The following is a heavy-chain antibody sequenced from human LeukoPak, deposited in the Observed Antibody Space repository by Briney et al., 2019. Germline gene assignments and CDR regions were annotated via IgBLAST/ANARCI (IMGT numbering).Heavy chain of an antibody. CDR1: GFTFGSYS. Sequence: GGSLRLSCVASGFTFGSYSMNWVRQAPGKGLEWVSYISSGSSIMYYADSVKGRFSISRDNAKNSLFLRMDSLRDDDTAVYYCARDKSGTTQGDSDYWGQGTLVTVSS. V-gene: IGHV3-48*02. CDR3: ARDKSGTTQGDSDY. CDR2: ISSGSSIM. D-gene: IGHD1-1*01. J-gene: IGHJ4*02.